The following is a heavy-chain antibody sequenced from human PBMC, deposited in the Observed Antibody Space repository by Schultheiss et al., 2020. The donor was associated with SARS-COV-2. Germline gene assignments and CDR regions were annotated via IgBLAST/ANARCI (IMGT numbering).Heavy chain of an antibody. J-gene: IGHJ4*02. CDR3: AREFSGTTPHLDY. CDR2: IYHSGST. V-gene: IGHV4-4*02. D-gene: IGHD1-7*01. CDR1: GGSISSSNW. Sequence: GSLRLSCAVSGGSISSSNWWSWVRQPPGKGLEWIGEIYHSGSTNYNPSLKSRVTISVDKSKNLFSLKLSSVTAADTAVYYCAREFSGTTPHLDYWGQGTLVTVSS.